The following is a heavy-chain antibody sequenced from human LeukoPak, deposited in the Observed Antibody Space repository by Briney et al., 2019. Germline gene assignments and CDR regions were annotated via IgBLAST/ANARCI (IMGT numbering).Heavy chain of an antibody. Sequence: SETLSLTCTVSGGSINNYYWSWIRQPPEKGLEWIAYTYYTGSTDYNPSLKSRVTISVDTSKNNFSLKVFSVTAAGTAVYYCARHSNSWYVSFDYWGQGALVTVSS. CDR2: TYYTGST. CDR3: ARHSNSWYVSFDY. V-gene: IGHV4-59*01. J-gene: IGHJ4*02. D-gene: IGHD6-13*01. CDR1: GGSINNYY.